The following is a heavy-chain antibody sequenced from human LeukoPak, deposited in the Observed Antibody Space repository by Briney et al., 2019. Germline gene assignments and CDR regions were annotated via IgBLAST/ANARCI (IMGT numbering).Heavy chain of an antibody. CDR2: IYHSGST. CDR1: GGSISSSNW. V-gene: IGHV4-4*02. CDR3: AKAPKGGKVRGGEFGY. D-gene: IGHD3-10*01. Sequence: SETLSLTCAVSGGSISSSNWWSWVRQPPGKGLEWIGEIYHSGSTNYNPSLKSRVTISVDKSKNQFSLELSSVTAADTAVYYWAKAPKGGKVRGGEFGYWGQGTLVTVSS. J-gene: IGHJ4*02.